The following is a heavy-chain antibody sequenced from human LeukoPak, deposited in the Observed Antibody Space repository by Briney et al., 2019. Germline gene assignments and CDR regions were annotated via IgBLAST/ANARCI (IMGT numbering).Heavy chain of an antibody. D-gene: IGHD3-3*01. CDR1: GYTFTGYY. Sequence: VASVKVSCKASGYTFTGYYMHWVRQAPGQGLEWMGRINPNSGGTNYAQKFQGRVTMTRDTSISTAYMELSRLRSDDTAVYYCARDYDFWSDYPDYWGQGTLVTVSS. CDR2: INPNSGGT. CDR3: ARDYDFWSDYPDY. V-gene: IGHV1-2*06. J-gene: IGHJ4*02.